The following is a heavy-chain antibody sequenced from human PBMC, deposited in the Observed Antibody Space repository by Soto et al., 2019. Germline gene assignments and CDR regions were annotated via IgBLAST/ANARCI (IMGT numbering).Heavy chain of an antibody. Sequence: EVQLLESGGGLVQPGGSLRLSCAASGFTFSSYAMSWVRQAPGKGLEWVSAISGSGGSTYYADSVKGRFTISRDNSKNALDLQMNSRRAEDTALYYYALAGLGSPPPYWGQGTLVTVSS. J-gene: IGHJ4*02. CDR3: ALAGLGSPPPY. D-gene: IGHD2-15*01. CDR2: ISGSGGST. V-gene: IGHV3-23*01. CDR1: GFTFSSYA.